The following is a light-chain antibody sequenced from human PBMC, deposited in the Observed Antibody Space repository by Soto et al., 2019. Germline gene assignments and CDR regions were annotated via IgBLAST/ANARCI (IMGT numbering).Light chain of an antibody. J-gene: IGKJ5*01. CDR1: RSVSSY. CDR3: QQYGSSRIT. Sequence: VLTQSPATLSVSQRESATLSCRATRSVSSYLAWYQQKPGQAPRLLIYDASSRPTDIPARFSGSGSGTDFTLTISSLEPEDFAVYYCQQYGSSRITFGQGTRLEIK. V-gene: IGKV3-11*01. CDR2: DAS.